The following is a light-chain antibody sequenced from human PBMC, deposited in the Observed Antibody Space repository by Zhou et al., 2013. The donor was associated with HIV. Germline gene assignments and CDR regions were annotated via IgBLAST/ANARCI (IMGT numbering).Light chain of an antibody. J-gene: IGKJ4*01. CDR1: QGISSW. CDR2: AAS. V-gene: IGKV1-12*01. Sequence: DIQMTQSPSSVSASVGDRVTITCRASQGISSWLAWYQQKPGKAPKLLIYAASSLESGVPSRFSGSGSGTDFALTINGLQPEDFASYFCQQYKTYPLTFGGGTKVE. CDR3: QQYKTYPLT.